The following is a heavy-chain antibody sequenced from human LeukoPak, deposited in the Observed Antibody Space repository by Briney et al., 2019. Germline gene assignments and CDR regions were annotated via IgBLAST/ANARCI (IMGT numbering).Heavy chain of an antibody. CDR1: GFTFRDYY. J-gene: IGHJ3*02. D-gene: IGHD2-15*01. CDR3: ARDCGGGSCYGPYDAFDI. V-gene: IGHV3-11*04. Sequence: PGGSLRLSCAASGFTFRDYYRSWIRRAPGKGLEWVSYISSSGSTIYYADSVKGRFTISRDNAKNSLYLQMNSLRAEDTAVYYCARDCGGGSCYGPYDAFDIWGQGTMVTVSS. CDR2: ISSSGSTI.